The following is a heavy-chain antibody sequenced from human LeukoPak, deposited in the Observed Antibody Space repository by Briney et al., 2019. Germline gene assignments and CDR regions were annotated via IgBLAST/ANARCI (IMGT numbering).Heavy chain of an antibody. Sequence: GESLKISCKGSGYSFTTYWIGWVRQMPGKGLEWMGIIYPGDSDTRYSPSFQGQVTISADKSSSTADLQWSSLKASDTAMYYCARRAITSPYWYFDLWGRGTLVTVSS. CDR2: IYPGDSDT. D-gene: IGHD2-2*01. V-gene: IGHV5-51*01. CDR3: ARRAITSPYWYFDL. CDR1: GYSFTTYW. J-gene: IGHJ2*01.